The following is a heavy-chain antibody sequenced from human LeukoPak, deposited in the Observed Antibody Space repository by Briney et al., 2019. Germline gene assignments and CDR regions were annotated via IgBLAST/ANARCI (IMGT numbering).Heavy chain of an antibody. J-gene: IGHJ4*02. V-gene: IGHV3-23*01. Sequence: GGSLRLSCAASGFTFSNFGMSWVRQALGKGLEWVSTTSGSGASTYYADSMKGRFIISRDNSNNTLYLQMNSLRAEDTAVYYGAKRGGDYWGQGTLVTVSS. CDR1: GFTFSNFG. D-gene: IGHD3-16*01. CDR2: TSGSGAST. CDR3: AKRGGDY.